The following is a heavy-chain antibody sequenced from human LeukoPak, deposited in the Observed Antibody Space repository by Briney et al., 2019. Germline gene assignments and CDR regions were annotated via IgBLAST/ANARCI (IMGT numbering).Heavy chain of an antibody. CDR3: ARSSGTGTFSY. V-gene: IGHV4-39*02. CDR2: VYYGRSP. J-gene: IGHJ4*02. D-gene: IGHD6-25*01. CDR1: GDSISRSTYY. Sequence: SETLSLTCIVSGDSISRSTYYWAWIRQPPGKGLEWIGSVYYGRSPYFNPSLESRATISVDTSKNHFSLKMSSVTAADTAVYYCARSSGTGTFSYWGQGTLVTVSS.